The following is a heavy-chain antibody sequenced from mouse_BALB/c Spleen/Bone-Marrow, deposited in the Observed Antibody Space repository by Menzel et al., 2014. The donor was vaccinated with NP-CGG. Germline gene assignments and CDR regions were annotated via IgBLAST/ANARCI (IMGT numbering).Heavy chain of an antibody. V-gene: IGHV14-3*02. Sequence: EVQLQQSGAELVKPGASVKLSCTASGFNIKDTYMHRVKQRPEQGLEWIGRIDPANGNTKYDPKSQDKATITADTSSNTAYLQLSSLTSEDTAVYYCTYGSSYDYFDYWGQGTTLTVSS. D-gene: IGHD1-1*01. CDR1: GFNIKDTY. J-gene: IGHJ2*01. CDR3: TYGSSYDYFDY. CDR2: IDPANGNT.